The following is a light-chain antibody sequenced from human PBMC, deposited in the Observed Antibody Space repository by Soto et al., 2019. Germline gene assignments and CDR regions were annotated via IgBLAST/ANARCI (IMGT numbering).Light chain of an antibody. V-gene: IGLV2-14*01. Sequence: QSVLTQPASVSGSPGQSITISCTGTSSDVGGYSYVSWYQQLPGKAPKLMIYDVSGRPSGVSNRFSGSKSGNTAFLTISGLQPEDEADYYCSSFTGTTTLDVFGTGTKVTVL. J-gene: IGLJ1*01. CDR1: SSDVGGYSY. CDR2: DVS. CDR3: SSFTGTTTLDV.